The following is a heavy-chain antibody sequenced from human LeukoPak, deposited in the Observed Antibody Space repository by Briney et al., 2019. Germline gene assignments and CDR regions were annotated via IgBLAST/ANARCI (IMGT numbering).Heavy chain of an antibody. V-gene: IGHV3-9*01. D-gene: IGHD4-23*01. Sequence: GGSLRLSCAAAVFNFDDYAMHWVRQVPGKGLEWVSGITWNSDSMGYADSVKGRFTISRDNAKNSLYLQMNSLRAEDTALYYCSGGYYNYMDVWGKGTTVTISS. CDR3: SGGYYNYMDV. CDR2: ITWNSDSM. CDR1: VFNFDDYA. J-gene: IGHJ6*03.